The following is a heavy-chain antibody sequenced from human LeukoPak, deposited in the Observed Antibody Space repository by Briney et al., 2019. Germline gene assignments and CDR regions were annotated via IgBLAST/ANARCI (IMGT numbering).Heavy chain of an antibody. CDR1: GYTFTSYY. J-gene: IGHJ4*02. CDR2: INPSGGST. Sequence: ASVKVSCKASGYTFTSYYMHWVRQAPGQGLEWMGIINPSGGSTNYAQKLQGRVTMTTDTSTSTAYMELRSLRSDDTAVYYCARVYGSGSPLMADYWGQGTLVTVSS. D-gene: IGHD3-10*01. V-gene: IGHV1-46*01. CDR3: ARVYGSGSPLMADY.